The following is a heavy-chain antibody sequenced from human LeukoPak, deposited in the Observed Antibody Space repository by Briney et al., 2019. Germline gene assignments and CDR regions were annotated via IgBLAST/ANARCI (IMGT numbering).Heavy chain of an antibody. CDR1: GFTFSSYG. J-gene: IGHJ4*02. Sequence: GGSLRLSCAASGFTFSSYGMSWVRQAPGKGLEWVSAISGSGGSTYYADSVKGRFTISRDNSKSTLYLQMNSLRAEDTAIYYCANKSYRYSSSWYVIDYWGQGTLVTVSS. D-gene: IGHD6-13*01. V-gene: IGHV3-23*01. CDR2: ISGSGGST. CDR3: ANKSYRYSSSWYVIDY.